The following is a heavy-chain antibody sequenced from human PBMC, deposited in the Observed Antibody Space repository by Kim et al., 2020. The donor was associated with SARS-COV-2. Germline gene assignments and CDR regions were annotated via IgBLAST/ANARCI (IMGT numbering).Heavy chain of an antibody. V-gene: IGHV1-24*01. CDR3: ATPSGGYSPHYYGMDV. Sequence: ASVKVSCKASGYTLTELYMHWVRQAPGKGLEWMGGFDPEDGETIYAQKFQGRVTMTEDTSTDTAYMELSSLRSEDTAVYYCATPSGGYSPHYYGMDVWGQGTTGNASS. J-gene: IGHJ6*02. D-gene: IGHD1-26*01. CDR1: GYTLTELY. CDR2: FDPEDGET.